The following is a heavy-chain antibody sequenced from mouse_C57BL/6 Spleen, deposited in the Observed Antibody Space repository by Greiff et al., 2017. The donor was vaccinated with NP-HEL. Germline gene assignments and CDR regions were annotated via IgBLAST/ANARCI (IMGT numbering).Heavy chain of an antibody. D-gene: IGHD2-5*01. CDR1: GYTFTSYW. V-gene: IGHV1-64*01. Sequence: VQLQQPGAELVKPGASVKLSCKASGYTFTSYWMHWVKQRPGQGLEWIGMIHPTSGSTNYNEKFKSKATLTVDKSSSTAYMQLSSLTSEDSAVYYCAPAYYSRNAMDYWGQGTSVTVSS. J-gene: IGHJ4*01. CDR2: IHPTSGST. CDR3: APAYYSRNAMDY.